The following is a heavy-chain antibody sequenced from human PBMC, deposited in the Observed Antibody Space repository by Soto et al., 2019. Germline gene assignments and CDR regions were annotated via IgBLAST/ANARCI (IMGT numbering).Heavy chain of an antibody. D-gene: IGHD2-21*02. V-gene: IGHV1-3*01. CDR3: ARSIVVVTALDY. Sequence: ASVKVSCKASGYTFTSYGMHCVRQAPGQRLEWMGWINAGNGDTKYSQKFQGRVTITRDTSASTAYMELSSLRSEDTAVYYCARSIVVVTALDYWGQGTLVTVSS. CDR2: INAGNGDT. J-gene: IGHJ4*02. CDR1: GYTFTSYG.